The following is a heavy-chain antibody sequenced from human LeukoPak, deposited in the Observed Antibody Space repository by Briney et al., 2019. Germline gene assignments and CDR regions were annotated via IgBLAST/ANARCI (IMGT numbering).Heavy chain of an antibody. V-gene: IGHV1-18*04. CDR1: GYTFTSYG. CDR2: ISAYNGNT. D-gene: IGHD2-2*01. J-gene: IGHJ4*02. Sequence: ASVKVSCKASGYTFTSYGISWVRQAPAQGLEWMGWISAYNGNTNYAQKLHGRVTMTTDTSTSTAYMELRSLRSDDTAVYYCARGQYQLLRRDPAKYYFDYWGQGTLVTVSS. CDR3: ARGQYQLLRRDPAKYYFDY.